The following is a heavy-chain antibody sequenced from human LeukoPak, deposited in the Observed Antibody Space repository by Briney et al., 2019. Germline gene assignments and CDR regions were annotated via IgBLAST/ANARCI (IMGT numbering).Heavy chain of an antibody. J-gene: IGHJ4*02. Sequence: GGSLRLSCAASGLTFSGSAMHWVRQASGKGLEWVGRIRSKANSYATAYAASVKGRFTISRDDSKNTAYLQMNSLKTEDTAVYYCTRHAVGPSGYWGQGTLVTVSS. CDR2: IRSKANSYAT. CDR1: GLTFSGSA. V-gene: IGHV3-73*01. D-gene: IGHD1-26*01. CDR3: TRHAVGPSGY.